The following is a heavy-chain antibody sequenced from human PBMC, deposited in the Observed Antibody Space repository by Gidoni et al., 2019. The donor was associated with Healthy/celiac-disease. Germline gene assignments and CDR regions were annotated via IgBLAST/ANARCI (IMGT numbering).Heavy chain of an antibody. CDR3: ARGGAVTAPDAFDI. D-gene: IGHD2-21*02. CDR1: GFTFSSYA. J-gene: IGHJ3*02. CDR2: ISYDGSNK. V-gene: IGHV3-30-3*01. Sequence: QVQLVESGGGVVQPGRSLRLSCEASGFTFSSYAMHWVRQAPGKGLGWVAVISYDGSNKYYADSVKGRFTISRDNSKNTLYLQMNSLRAEDTAVYYCARGGAVTAPDAFDIWGQGTMVTVSS.